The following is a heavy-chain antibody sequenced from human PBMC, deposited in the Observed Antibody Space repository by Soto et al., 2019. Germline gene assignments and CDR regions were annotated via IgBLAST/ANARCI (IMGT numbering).Heavy chain of an antibody. CDR2: IYYSGST. D-gene: IGHD2-15*01. Sequence: QLQLQESGPGLVKPSETLSLTCTVSGGSISSSSYYWGWIRQPPGKGLEWIGSIYYSGSTYYNPSLKSRVTISVDTSNTQCSLKLSSVTAADTAVYYCASHEVAAHVPLPDYWGQGTLVTVSS. V-gene: IGHV4-39*01. CDR1: GGSISSSSYY. J-gene: IGHJ4*02. CDR3: ASHEVAAHVPLPDY.